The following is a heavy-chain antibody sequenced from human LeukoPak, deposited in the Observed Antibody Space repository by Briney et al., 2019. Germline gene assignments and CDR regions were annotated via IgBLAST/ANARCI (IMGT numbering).Heavy chain of an antibody. CDR1: GGSISSGSYY. V-gene: IGHV4-61*02. J-gene: IGHJ3*02. Sequence: RTSETLSLTCTVSGGSISSGSYYWSWIRQPAGKGLEWIGRIYTSGSTNYNPARKSPVTISVDTSKNQFSLKLSSVTAADTAVYYCARDPRDDTTDYFWARYAFDIWGQGTMVTVSS. CDR2: IYTSGST. D-gene: IGHD3-22*01. CDR3: ARDPRDDTTDYFWARYAFDI.